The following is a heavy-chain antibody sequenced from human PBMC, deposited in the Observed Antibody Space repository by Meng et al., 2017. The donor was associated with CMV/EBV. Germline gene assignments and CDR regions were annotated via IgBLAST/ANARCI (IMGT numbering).Heavy chain of an antibody. CDR2: IIPILGIA. CDR1: GGTFSSYA. Sequence: SVKVSCKASGGTFSSYAISWVRQAPGQGLEWMGGIIPILGIANYAQKFQGRVTITADKSTSTAYMELSSLRSEDTAVYYCARRYKLGIFSTKNYFDYWGQGTLVIVSS. J-gene: IGHJ4*02. CDR3: ARRYKLGIFSTKNYFDY. D-gene: IGHD7-27*01. V-gene: IGHV1-69*10.